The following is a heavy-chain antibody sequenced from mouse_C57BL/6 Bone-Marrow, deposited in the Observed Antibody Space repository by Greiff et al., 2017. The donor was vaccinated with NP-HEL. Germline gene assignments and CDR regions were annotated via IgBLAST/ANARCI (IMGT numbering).Heavy chain of an antibody. Sequence: VQLKQSGAELVRPGASVKLSCTASGFNIKDDYMHWVKQRPEQGLEWIGWIDPENGATEYASKFTGKATLTAATSSNTAYLQLSSLTSEDTAVYYCTTWYGNYNWGQGTTLTVSS. CDR2: IDPENGAT. CDR3: TTWYGNYN. J-gene: IGHJ2*01. CDR1: GFNIKDDY. D-gene: IGHD2-10*02. V-gene: IGHV14-4*01.